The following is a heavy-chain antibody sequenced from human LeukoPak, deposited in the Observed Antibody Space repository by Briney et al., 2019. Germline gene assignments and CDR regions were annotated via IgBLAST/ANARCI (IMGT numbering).Heavy chain of an antibody. CDR2: ISSSGSTI. CDR3: ARVGAEWLPMGYYYYYMDV. CDR1: GFTFSDYY. J-gene: IGHJ6*03. Sequence: GGSLRLSCAASGFTFSDYYMSWIRQAPGKGLEWVSYISSSGSTIYYADSVKGRFTISRDNAKNSLHPQMNSLRAEDTAVYYCARVGAEWLPMGYYYYYMDVWGKGTTVTVSS. V-gene: IGHV3-11*04. D-gene: IGHD3-3*01.